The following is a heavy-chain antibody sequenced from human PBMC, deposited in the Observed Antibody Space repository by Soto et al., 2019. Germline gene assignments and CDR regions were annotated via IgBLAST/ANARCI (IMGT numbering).Heavy chain of an antibody. V-gene: IGHV1-18*01. CDR1: GYTFTSYG. CDR2: ISAYNGNT. Sequence: ASLKVSCKASGYTFTSYGISWVRQAPGQGLEWMGWISAYNGNTKYAQNLQGRVTMTTDTSTSTAYMELRSLRPDDTAVYYCVRDLDGSGSYYTDYWGQGTLVTVSS. J-gene: IGHJ4*02. D-gene: IGHD3-10*01. CDR3: VRDLDGSGSYYTDY.